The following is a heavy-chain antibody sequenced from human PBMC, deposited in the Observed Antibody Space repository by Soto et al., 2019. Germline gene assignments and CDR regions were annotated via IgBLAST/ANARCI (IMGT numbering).Heavy chain of an antibody. CDR1: GFTFSKYE. Sequence: EVQLVESGGGLVQPGGSLRLSCAASGFTFSKYEMNWVRQAPGKGLEWVSYISSSGTTIYYADSVKGRFTISRDNAKNSLYLQMSSLRSEDTAVYYCARSIARLTWRWNYYYYGMDVWGQGTTVTVSS. J-gene: IGHJ6*02. CDR2: ISSSGTTI. D-gene: IGHD5-12*01. V-gene: IGHV3-48*03. CDR3: ARSIARLTWRWNYYYYGMDV.